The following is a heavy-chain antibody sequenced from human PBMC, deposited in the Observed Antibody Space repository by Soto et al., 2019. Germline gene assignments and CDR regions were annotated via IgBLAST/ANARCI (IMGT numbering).Heavy chain of an antibody. D-gene: IGHD3-16*02. CDR2: IYWDDDK. J-gene: IGHJ6*03. Sequence: SGPTLVKPTQTLTLTCTFSGFSLSTSGVGVGWIRQPPGKALEWLALIYWDDDKRYSPSLKSRLTITKDTSKNQVVLTMTNMDPVDTATYYCAHRALLRHLGELSSDYYYYMDVWGKGTTVTVSS. V-gene: IGHV2-5*02. CDR3: AHRALLRHLGELSSDYYYYMDV. CDR1: GFSLSTSGVG.